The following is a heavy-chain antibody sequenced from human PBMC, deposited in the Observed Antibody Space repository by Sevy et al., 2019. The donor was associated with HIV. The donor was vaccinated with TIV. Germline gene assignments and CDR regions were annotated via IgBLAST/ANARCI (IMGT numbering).Heavy chain of an antibody. D-gene: IGHD2-2*02. J-gene: IGHJ6*03. CDR1: GFTFSDYY. V-gene: IGHV3-11*01. Sequence: GGSLRLSCAASGFTFSDYYMSWIRQAPGKGLEWVSYISSSGSTIYYADSVKGRFTISRDNAKNSLYLQMNSLRAEETAVYYCAREDIVVVPAAIRGGIYYYYYYMDVWGKGTTVTVSS. CDR2: ISSSGSTI. CDR3: AREDIVVVPAAIRGGIYYYYYYMDV.